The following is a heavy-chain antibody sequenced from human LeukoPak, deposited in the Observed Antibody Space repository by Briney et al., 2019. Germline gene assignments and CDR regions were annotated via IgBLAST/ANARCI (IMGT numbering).Heavy chain of an antibody. J-gene: IGHJ4*02. CDR3: ARDYGSFDY. CDR1: GFTLSSYA. Sequence: GGSLRLSCAASGFTLSSYAMHWVRQAPGKGLEWVAVISYDGSNKYYADSVKGRFTISRDNSKNTLYLQMNSLRAEDTAVYYCARDYGSFDYWGQGTLVTVSS. V-gene: IGHV3-30-3*01. D-gene: IGHD4-17*01. CDR2: ISYDGSNK.